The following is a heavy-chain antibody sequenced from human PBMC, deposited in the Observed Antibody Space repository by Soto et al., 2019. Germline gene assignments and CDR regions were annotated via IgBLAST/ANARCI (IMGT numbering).Heavy chain of an antibody. CDR1: GYTLTELS. J-gene: IGHJ3*02. V-gene: IGHV1-24*01. Sequence: ASVKVSCKVSGYTLTELSMHWVRQAPGKGLEWMGGFDPEDGETIYAQKFQGRVTMTEDTSTDTAYMELSSLRSEDTAVYYCATDRSGATPDYDPSRRAFDIWGQGTMVTVSS. D-gene: IGHD3-22*01. CDR3: ATDRSGATPDYDPSRRAFDI. CDR2: FDPEDGET.